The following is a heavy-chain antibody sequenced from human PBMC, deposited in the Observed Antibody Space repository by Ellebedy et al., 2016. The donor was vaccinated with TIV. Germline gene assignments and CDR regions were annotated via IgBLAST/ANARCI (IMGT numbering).Heavy chain of an antibody. D-gene: IGHD6-13*01. CDR2: VYAGGST. J-gene: IGHJ5*02. V-gene: IGHV3-66*01. CDR1: GLTVGSNY. CDR3: ASSRNIGEAEGNWLDP. Sequence: PGGSLRLSCAVSGLTVGSNYMSWVRQAPGKGLEWVSVVYAGGSTYHADSVKGRFTISRDNSKNTVYLQMNSLRAEDTALYYCASSRNIGEAEGNWLDPWGQGTLVTVSS.